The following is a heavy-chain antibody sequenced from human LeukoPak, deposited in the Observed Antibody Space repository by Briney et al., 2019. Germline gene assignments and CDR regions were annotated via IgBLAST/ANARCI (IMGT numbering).Heavy chain of an antibody. CDR3: ARQIVGASWFDP. CDR1: GGSISSGGYY. CDR2: IYHSGST. Sequence: SETLSLTCTVSGGSISSGGYYWSWIRQPPGKGLEWIGYIYHSGSTYYNPSLKSRVTISVDRSKNQFSLKLSSVTAADTAVYYCARQIVGASWFDPWGQGTLVTVSS. J-gene: IGHJ5*02. V-gene: IGHV4-30-2*02. D-gene: IGHD1-26*01.